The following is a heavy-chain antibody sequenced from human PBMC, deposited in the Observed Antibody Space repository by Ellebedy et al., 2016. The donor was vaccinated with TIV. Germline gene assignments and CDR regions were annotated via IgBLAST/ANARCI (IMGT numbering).Heavy chain of an antibody. CDR3: AKVVVAATLSYYYYGMDV. CDR2: ISYDGSNK. V-gene: IGHV3-30*18. D-gene: IGHD2-15*01. Sequence: GGSLRLXXAASGFTFSSYGMHWVRQAPGKGLEWVAVISYDGSNKYYADSVKGRFTISRDNSKNTLYLQMNSLRAEDTAVYYCAKVVVAATLSYYYYGMDVWGQGTTVTVSS. CDR1: GFTFSSYG. J-gene: IGHJ6*02.